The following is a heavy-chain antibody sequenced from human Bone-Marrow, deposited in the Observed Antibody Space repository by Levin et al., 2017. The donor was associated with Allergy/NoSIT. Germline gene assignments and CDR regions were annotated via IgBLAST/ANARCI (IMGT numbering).Heavy chain of an antibody. CDR3: ARHSGRKTTDNWFDP. V-gene: IGHV4-39*01. J-gene: IGHJ5*02. CDR2: IYYSGST. Sequence: PSETLSLTCTVSGGSISSSSYYWGWIRQPPGKGLEWIGSIYYSGSTYYNPSLKSRVTISVDTSKNQFSLKLSSVTAADTAVYYCARHSGRKTTDNWFDPWGQGTLVTVSS. CDR1: GGSISSSSYY. D-gene: IGHD1-1*01.